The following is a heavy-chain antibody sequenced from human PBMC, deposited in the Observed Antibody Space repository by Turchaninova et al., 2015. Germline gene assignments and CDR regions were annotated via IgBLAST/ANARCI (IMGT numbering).Heavy chain of an antibody. CDR1: GGSSSSSMYS. V-gene: IGHV4-39*01. D-gene: IGHD2-2*01. Sequence: QLQLQESGPGLVKPSGSLFFNCTVAGGSSSSSMYSWGWIRQPPGKGLEWMGSIYYTWSTYYHPSLKSRVTISVDTSKNQFSLKLSSVTAADTAVYYCARSHIVVVPAASPFDYWGQGTLVTVSS. CDR2: IYYTWST. CDR3: ARSHIVVVPAASPFDY. J-gene: IGHJ4*02.